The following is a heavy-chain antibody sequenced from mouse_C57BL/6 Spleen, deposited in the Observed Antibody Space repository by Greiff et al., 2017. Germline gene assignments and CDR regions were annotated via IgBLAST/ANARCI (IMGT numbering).Heavy chain of an antibody. CDR2: ISDGGSYT. CDR3: GRERGGGPFDY. V-gene: IGHV5-4*01. CDR1: GFTFSSYA. J-gene: IGHJ2*01. Sequence: EVKLMESGGGLVKPGGSLKLSCAASGFTFSSYAMSWVRQTPEKRLEWVATISDGGSYTYYPDNVKGRFTISRDNAKNNLYLQMSHLKSEDTAMYYGGRERGGGPFDYWGQGTTLTVSS.